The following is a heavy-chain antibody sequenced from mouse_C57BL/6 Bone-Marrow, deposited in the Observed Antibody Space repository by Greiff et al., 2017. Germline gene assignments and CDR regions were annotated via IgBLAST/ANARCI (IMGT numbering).Heavy chain of an antibody. CDR2: INPSNGGT. V-gene: IGHV1-53*01. J-gene: IGHJ4*01. D-gene: IGHD1-1*01. CDR1: GYTFTSYW. CDR3: ARGRGTTVVAYYAMDY. Sequence: QVQLQQPGTELVKPGASVKLSCKASGYTFTSYWMHWVKQRPGQGLEWIGNINPSNGGTNYNEKFKSKATLTVDKSSSTAYMQLSSLTSEDSAVYYCARGRGTTVVAYYAMDYWGQGTSVTVSS.